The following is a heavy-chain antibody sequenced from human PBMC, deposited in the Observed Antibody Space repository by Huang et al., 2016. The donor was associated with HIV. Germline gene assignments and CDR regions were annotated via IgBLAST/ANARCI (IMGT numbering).Heavy chain of an antibody. CDR2: INHSGRT. CDR3: ARVEINTLTGYFSSFDN. D-gene: IGHD3-9*01. J-gene: IGHJ4*02. V-gene: IGHV4-34*01. Sequence: QVHLQQWGAGLLKPSEALSLTCAVYCGSFRNYFWSWIRQPPGTGLAWFGEINHSGRTSDSPSIKSRVTISVDTCKNQFSLKLSSVTAADTAVYYCARVEINTLTGYFSSFDNWGQGTLVTVSS. CDR1: CGSFRNYF.